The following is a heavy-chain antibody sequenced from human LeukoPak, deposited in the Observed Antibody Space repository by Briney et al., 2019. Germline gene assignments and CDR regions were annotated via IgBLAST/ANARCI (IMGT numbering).Heavy chain of an antibody. J-gene: IGHJ6*02. CDR1: GDSVSSNSAA. Sequence: SQTLSLTCAISGDSVSSNSAAWNWIRQSPSRGLEWLGRTYYRSKWYNDYAVSVKSRITINPDTSKNQFSLQLNSVTPEDTAVYYCARMPRGQLAMGYYGMDVWGQGTTVTVSS. D-gene: IGHD6-13*01. V-gene: IGHV6-1*01. CDR2: TYYRSKWYN. CDR3: ARMPRGQLAMGYYGMDV.